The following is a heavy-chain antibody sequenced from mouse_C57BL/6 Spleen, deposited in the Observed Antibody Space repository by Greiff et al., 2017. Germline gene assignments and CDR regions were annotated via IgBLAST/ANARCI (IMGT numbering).Heavy chain of an antibody. J-gene: IGHJ3*01. CDR1: GYTFTSYW. Sequence: QVQLQQPGAELVKPGASVTLSCKASGYTFTSYWMHWVKQRPGQGLEWIGMIHPNSGSTNYNEKFKSKATLTVDKSSSTAYMQLSHLTSEDSAVYYCAREGIYCGSSYWFAYWGQGTLVTVSA. V-gene: IGHV1-64*01. CDR3: AREGIYCGSSYWFAY. CDR2: IHPNSGST. D-gene: IGHD1-1*01.